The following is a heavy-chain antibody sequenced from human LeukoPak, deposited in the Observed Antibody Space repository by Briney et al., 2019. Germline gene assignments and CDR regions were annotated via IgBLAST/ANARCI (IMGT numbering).Heavy chain of an antibody. CDR2: IYYSGST. Sequence: SETLSLTCTVSGGSISSYYWSWIRQPPGKGLEWIGYIYYSGSTNYNPSLKSRVTISVDTSKNQFSLKLSSVTAADTAVYYCASTDYYGSGSYYNVWGQGTLVTVSS. CDR1: GGSISSYY. D-gene: IGHD3-10*01. J-gene: IGHJ4*02. V-gene: IGHV4-59*01. CDR3: ASTDYYGSGSYYNV.